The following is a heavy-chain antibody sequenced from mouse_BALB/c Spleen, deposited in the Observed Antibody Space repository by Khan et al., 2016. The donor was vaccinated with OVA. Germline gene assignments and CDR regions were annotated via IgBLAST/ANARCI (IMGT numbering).Heavy chain of an antibody. Sequence: QVQLKQSGAELARPGASVKMSCKASGYTFTSYTMHWVKQRPGQGLEWIGYINPSSGYTNYNQKFKDKATLTADKSSSTAYMQLSSLTSEDSAVYYCGRVGAYYRNDGWFAYWGQGTLVTVSA. D-gene: IGHD2-14*01. J-gene: IGHJ3*01. CDR1: GYTFTSYT. CDR2: INPSSGYT. CDR3: GRVGAYYRNDGWFAY. V-gene: IGHV1-4*01.